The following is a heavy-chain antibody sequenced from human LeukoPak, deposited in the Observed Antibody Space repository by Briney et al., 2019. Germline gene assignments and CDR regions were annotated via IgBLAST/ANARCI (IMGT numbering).Heavy chain of an antibody. CDR3: ARNGQTTVTSNYYYYFLDV. CDR2: ITSSGSTK. V-gene: IGHV3-11*01. Sequence: GGSLRLSCAASGFIFSDYYMSWIRQAPGKGPVWVAYITSSGSTKYYANSVRGRFTISRDNGGNSLYLEMNSLTAEDSAIYYCARNGQTTVTSNYYYYFLDVWGTGTTVAVSS. CDR1: GFIFSDYY. J-gene: IGHJ6*03. D-gene: IGHD4-17*01.